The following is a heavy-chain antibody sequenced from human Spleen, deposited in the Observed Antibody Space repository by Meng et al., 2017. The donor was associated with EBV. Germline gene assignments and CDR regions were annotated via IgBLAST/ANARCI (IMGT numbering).Heavy chain of an antibody. CDR1: RYILTNYY. Sequence: QGQGVCVWGREKKSGGSVRVSCEASRYILTNYYMPWGRQAPGQGLEWMGMINPSGDSTTYAQKFQGRLTMTRDTSTRTVYMELSRLRSQDTAVYYCARDPNYFESSGYFDLWGQGTLVTVSS. J-gene: IGHJ5*02. V-gene: IGHV1-46*01. CDR3: ARDPNYFESSGYFDL. CDR2: INPSGDST. D-gene: IGHD3-22*01.